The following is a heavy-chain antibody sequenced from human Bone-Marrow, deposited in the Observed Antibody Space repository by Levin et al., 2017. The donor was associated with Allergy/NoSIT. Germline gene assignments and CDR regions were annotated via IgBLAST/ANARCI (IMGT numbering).Heavy chain of an antibody. CDR3: AKDLVVAAITRYYGMDV. CDR2: ISYDGSNK. D-gene: IGHD2-15*01. CDR1: GFTFSSYG. Sequence: GGSLRLSCAASGFTFSSYGMHWVRQAPGKGLEWVAVISYDGSNKYYADSVKGRFTISRDNSKNTLYLQMNSLRAEDTAVYYCAKDLVVAAITRYYGMDVWGQGTTVTVSS. J-gene: IGHJ6*02. V-gene: IGHV3-30*18.